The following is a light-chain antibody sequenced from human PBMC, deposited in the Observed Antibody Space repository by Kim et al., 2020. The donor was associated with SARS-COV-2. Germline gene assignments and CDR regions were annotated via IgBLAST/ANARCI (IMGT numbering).Light chain of an antibody. Sequence: VALGQTARITGGGNIIGRKNVHWYQRKPGQAPVLVIYRDRNRPSGIPEQISGANSGNTATLTISRAQAGDEADYYCQVWDGTTLIFGGGTQLTVL. J-gene: IGLJ2*01. CDR1: IIGRKN. V-gene: IGLV3-9*01. CDR3: QVWDGTTLI. CDR2: RDR.